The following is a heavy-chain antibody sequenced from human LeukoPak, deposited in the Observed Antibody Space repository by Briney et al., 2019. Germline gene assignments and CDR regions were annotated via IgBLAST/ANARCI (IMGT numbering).Heavy chain of an antibody. CDR2: INHSGST. J-gene: IGHJ4*02. Sequence: PSETLSLTCAVYGGSFSGYYWSWIRQPPGKGLEWIGEINHSGSTNYNPSLKSRVTISVDTSKNQFSLKLSSVTAADTAVYYCARRRIRRYCSSTSCPPSFDYWGQGTLVTVSS. CDR1: GGSFSGYY. D-gene: IGHD2-2*01. V-gene: IGHV4-34*01. CDR3: ARRRIRRYCSSTSCPPSFDY.